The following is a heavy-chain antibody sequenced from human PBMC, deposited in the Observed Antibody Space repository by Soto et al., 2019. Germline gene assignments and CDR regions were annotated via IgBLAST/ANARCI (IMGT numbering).Heavy chain of an antibody. J-gene: IGHJ3*02. D-gene: IGHD1-26*01. CDR2: ISGSGGST. Sequence: EVQLLESGGGLVQPGGSLRLSCAASGFTFSSYAMSWVRQAPGKGLEWVSAISGSGGSTYYADSVKGRFTISRDNSKNTLYLEMTSLRAEDTAVYYCAKEGSYGRYAFDIWGQGTMVTVSS. CDR3: AKEGSYGRYAFDI. V-gene: IGHV3-23*01. CDR1: GFTFSSYA.